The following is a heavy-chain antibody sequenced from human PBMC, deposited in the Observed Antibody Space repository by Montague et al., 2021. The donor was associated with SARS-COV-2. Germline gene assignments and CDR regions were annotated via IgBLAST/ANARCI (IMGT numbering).Heavy chain of an antibody. CDR2: VNYSGNT. CDR3: AKRRTGGGYCHSRH. Sequence: SETLSLTCTVSGGSISNSYYNWGWIRQPPGQERVWIMHVNYSGNTYPTLSLQSRVSISMDTTKSQLSLKLMSVTAADTAVYYCAKRRTGGGYCHSRHWGQGTLVTVSS. CDR1: GGSISNSYYN. V-gene: IGHV4-39*01. J-gene: IGHJ4*02. D-gene: IGHD2-21*02.